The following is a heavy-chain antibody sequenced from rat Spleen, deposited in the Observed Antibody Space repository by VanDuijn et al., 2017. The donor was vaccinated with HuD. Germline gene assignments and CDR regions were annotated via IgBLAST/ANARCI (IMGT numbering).Heavy chain of an antibody. CDR2: ISSGGAYT. Sequence: EVQLVESGGGVVQPGRSLKLSCAASGFTFSDYVMAWVRQDPTMGLEWVASISSGGAYTYYRDSVKGRFTISRDNAKSTLYLQMDSLRSEDTATYYCAMRDTYGIYWGQGVMVTVSS. CDR1: GFTFSDYV. V-gene: IGHV5-25*01. CDR3: AMRDTYGIY. J-gene: IGHJ2*01. D-gene: IGHD2-1*01.